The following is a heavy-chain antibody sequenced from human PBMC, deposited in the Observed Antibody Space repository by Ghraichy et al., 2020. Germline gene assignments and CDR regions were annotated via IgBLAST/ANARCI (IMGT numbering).Heavy chain of an antibody. CDR1: GFTFSNYW. J-gene: IGHJ4*02. CDR2: INGDGRTT. CDR3: ARREYMTGVFDS. D-gene: IGHD3-9*01. Sequence: GGSLRLSCVVSGFTFSNYWMHWVRQVPGKGPVCVARINGDGRTTNYADFVKGRFTISRDNAKNTLYLQMNRLRAEDTAVYYCARREYMTGVFDSWGQGTLVTVSS. V-gene: IGHV3-74*01.